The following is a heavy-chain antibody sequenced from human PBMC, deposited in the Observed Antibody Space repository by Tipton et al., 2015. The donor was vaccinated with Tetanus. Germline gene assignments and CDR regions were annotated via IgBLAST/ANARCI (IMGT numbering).Heavy chain of an antibody. V-gene: IGHV4-39*07. CDR2: IYYTGST. D-gene: IGHD2-21*01. Sequence: TLSLTCTVSGASSTSGDYYWAWIRPPPGKGPEWIGSIYYTGSTYYNPSLQSRVTISVDTSKNQFSLQLAFVTAADTAIYYCARERIEAFYYHGLDVWGPGTTVTVSS. CDR1: GASSTSGDYY. J-gene: IGHJ6*02. CDR3: ARERIEAFYYHGLDV.